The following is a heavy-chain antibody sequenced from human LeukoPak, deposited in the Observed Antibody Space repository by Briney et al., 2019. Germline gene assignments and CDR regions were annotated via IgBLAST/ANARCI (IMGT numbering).Heavy chain of an antibody. Sequence: GGSLRLSCAASGFTFSSYWMHWVRQAPGKGLEWVSLISGDGGSTYYADSVKGRFTISRDNSKNSLYLQMNSLRTEDTALYYCALPSRRSSSWHDAFDIWGQGTMVTVSS. CDR2: ISGDGGST. D-gene: IGHD6-13*01. J-gene: IGHJ3*02. CDR1: GFTFSSYW. CDR3: ALPSRRSSSWHDAFDI. V-gene: IGHV3-43*02.